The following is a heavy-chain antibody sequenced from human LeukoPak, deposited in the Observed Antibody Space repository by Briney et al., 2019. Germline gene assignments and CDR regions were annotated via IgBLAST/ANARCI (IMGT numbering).Heavy chain of an antibody. CDR2: ISGSGGST. CDR3: AKATRGGYSYAHDY. Sequence: GGSLRLSCAASGFTFSSYAMSWVRQAPGKGLEWVSAISGSGGSTYYADSVKGRFTISRDNSKNTLYLQMNSLRAEDTAVYYCAKATRGGYSYAHDYWGQGTLVTVSS. CDR1: GFTFSSYA. J-gene: IGHJ4*02. D-gene: IGHD5-18*01. V-gene: IGHV3-23*01.